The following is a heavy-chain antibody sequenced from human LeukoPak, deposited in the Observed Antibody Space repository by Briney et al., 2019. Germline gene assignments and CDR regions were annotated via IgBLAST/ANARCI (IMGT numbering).Heavy chain of an antibody. J-gene: IGHJ4*02. CDR3: AKDIGLYYYDT. D-gene: IGHD3-22*01. V-gene: IGHV3-23*01. CDR2: ISGSGGIT. Sequence: GGSLRLSCAASGFTFSSYAMSWVRQAPGKGLEWVSVISGSGGITYYADSVKGRFTISRDNSKNTLYLQMNSLRAEDTAVYYCAKDIGLYYYDTWGQGTLVTVSS. CDR1: GFTFSSYA.